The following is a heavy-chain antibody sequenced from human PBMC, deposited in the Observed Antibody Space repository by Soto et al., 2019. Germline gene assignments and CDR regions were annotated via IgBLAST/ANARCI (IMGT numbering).Heavy chain of an antibody. J-gene: IGHJ4*02. CDR3: ARRGGTSFDY. CDR1: GGSISSSSYY. V-gene: IGHV4-39*01. D-gene: IGHD1-1*01. CDR2: IYYSGST. Sequence: SETLSLTCTVSGGSISSSSYYWGWIRQPPGKGLEWIGSIYYSGSTYYNPPLKSRVTISVDTSKNQFSLKLSSVTAADTAVYYCARRGGTSFDYWGQGTLVTVSS.